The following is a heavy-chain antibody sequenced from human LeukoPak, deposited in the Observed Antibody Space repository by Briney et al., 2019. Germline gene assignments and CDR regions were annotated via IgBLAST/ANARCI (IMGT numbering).Heavy chain of an antibody. V-gene: IGHV3-23*01. CDR2: ISGSGGST. CDR1: GFTFSSYA. CDR3: ARSWGDSSGYYYDDYFDY. J-gene: IGHJ4*02. D-gene: IGHD3-22*01. Sequence: PGGSLRLSCAASGFTFSSYAMSWVRQAPGKGLEWVSAISGSGGSTYYADSVKGRFTISRDNAKNSLYLQMNSLRAEDTAVYYCARSWGDSSGYYYDDYFDYWGQGTLVTVSS.